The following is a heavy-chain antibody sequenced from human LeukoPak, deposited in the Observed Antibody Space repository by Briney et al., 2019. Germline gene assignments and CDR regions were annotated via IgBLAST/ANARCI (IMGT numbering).Heavy chain of an antibody. CDR2: IKQDGSEK. V-gene: IGHV3-7*03. J-gene: IGHJ4*02. CDR3: VSDPNPTVFYY. CDR1: GVTFSSYW. D-gene: IGHD4-17*01. Sequence: GGSLRLSCAASGVTFSSYWMTWVRQAPGKGLEWVANIKQDGSEKYYVDSVKGRFTISRDSAKNSLYLQMNSLRAEDTAVYYCVSDPNPTVFYYWGKGTLVTVSS.